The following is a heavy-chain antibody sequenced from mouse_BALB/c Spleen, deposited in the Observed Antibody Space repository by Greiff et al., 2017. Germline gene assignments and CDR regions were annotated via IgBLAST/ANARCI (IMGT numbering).Heavy chain of an antibody. Sequence: EVMLVESGGGLVKPGGSLKLSCAASGFTFSSYAMSWVRQSPEKRLEWVAEISSGGSYTYYPDTVTGRFTISRDNAKNTLYLEMSSLRSEDTAMYYCARIYDGYYGAMDYWGQGTSVTVSS. J-gene: IGHJ4*01. CDR1: GFTFSSYA. V-gene: IGHV5-9-4*01. CDR3: ARIYDGYYGAMDY. D-gene: IGHD2-3*01. CDR2: ISSGGSYT.